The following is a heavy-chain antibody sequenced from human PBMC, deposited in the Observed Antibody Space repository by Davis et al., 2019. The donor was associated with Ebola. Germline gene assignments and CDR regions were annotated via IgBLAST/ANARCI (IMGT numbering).Heavy chain of an antibody. CDR3: ASGDGRGNSYDMDV. J-gene: IGHJ6*02. CDR1: GFTFTGFW. D-gene: IGHD4-23*01. Sequence: GGSLRLSCAASGFTFTGFWMSWVRQAPGKGLEWVANIKQDGSEKYYVDSVKGRFTISRDNAKNSLFLQMNSLRAEDTALYYCASGDGRGNSYDMDVWGQGTTVTVSS. CDR2: IKQDGSEK. V-gene: IGHV3-7*03.